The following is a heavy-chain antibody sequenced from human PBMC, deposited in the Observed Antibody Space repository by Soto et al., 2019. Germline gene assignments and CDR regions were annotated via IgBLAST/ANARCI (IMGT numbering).Heavy chain of an antibody. J-gene: IGHJ4*02. Sequence: QVQLMQSGAEVKKPGASVKVSCKASGDTFTDYYIHWVRQAPGQGLELMGTVNPSGGHTTYAQHFLGRVTTTRYTSTSTLYMELTSLTSDDTAIYYCGRGGHVVVVTAALDYWGQGTLVTVSS. D-gene: IGHD2-21*02. V-gene: IGHV1-46*01. CDR2: VNPSGGHT. CDR1: GDTFTDYY. CDR3: GRGGHVVVVTAALDY.